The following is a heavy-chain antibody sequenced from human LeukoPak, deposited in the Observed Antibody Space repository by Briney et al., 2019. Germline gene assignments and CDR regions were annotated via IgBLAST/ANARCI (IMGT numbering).Heavy chain of an antibody. Sequence: GGSLRLSCAASGFTFSSYAMHWVRQAPGKGLEWVAVISYDGSNKYYADSVKGRFTISRDNSKNTLYLQMNSLRAEDTAVYYCASGVEMATIDYWGQGTLVTVSS. V-gene: IGHV3-30-3*01. CDR3: ASGVEMATIDY. CDR1: GFTFSSYA. D-gene: IGHD5-24*01. J-gene: IGHJ4*02. CDR2: ISYDGSNK.